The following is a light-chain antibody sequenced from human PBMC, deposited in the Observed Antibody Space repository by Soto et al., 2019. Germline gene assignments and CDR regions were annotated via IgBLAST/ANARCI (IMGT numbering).Light chain of an antibody. J-gene: IGLJ3*02. CDR2: STS. CDR1: TGAVTSGYY. CDR3: LVWDGGVWV. Sequence: QTVVTQEPSLTVSPGGTVTLTCASSTGAVTSGYYPNWFQQKPGQPPMALIYSTSNKHSWTPARFSGSLLGGKAALTLSGVQPEDEADYYCLVWDGGVWVFGGGTKVTVL. V-gene: IGLV7-43*01.